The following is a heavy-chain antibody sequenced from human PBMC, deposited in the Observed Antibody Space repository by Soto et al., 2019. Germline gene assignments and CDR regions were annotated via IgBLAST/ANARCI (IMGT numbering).Heavy chain of an antibody. Sequence: PSETLSLTCAVSGASIGSGGWWSWVRQPPGKGLEWIAEIFHDGNTNYSPSLKSRVTISVDKSQNQFSLNVYSVTAADTAVYYCARHEGWTGPDQCGHGPLVTVSS. CDR2: IFHDGNT. CDR3: ARHEGWTGPDQ. D-gene: IGHD2-8*02. CDR1: GASIGSGGW. J-gene: IGHJ5*02. V-gene: IGHV4-4*02.